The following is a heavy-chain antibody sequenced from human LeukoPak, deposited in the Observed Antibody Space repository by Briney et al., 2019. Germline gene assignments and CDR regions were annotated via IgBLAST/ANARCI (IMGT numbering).Heavy chain of an antibody. V-gene: IGHV3-7*01. CDR1: GFSFSSYW. CDR2: IKEDGGEM. J-gene: IGHJ6*04. CDR3: ARDRIATTGYYGMDV. Sequence: GGSLRLSCAASGFSFSSYWMTWVRQAPGKGLEWVSSIKEDGGEMYYADSVKGRFTISRDNSENTLYLEMNSLRAEDTAVYYCARDRIATTGYYGMDVWGEGTTVFVSS. D-gene: IGHD6-13*01.